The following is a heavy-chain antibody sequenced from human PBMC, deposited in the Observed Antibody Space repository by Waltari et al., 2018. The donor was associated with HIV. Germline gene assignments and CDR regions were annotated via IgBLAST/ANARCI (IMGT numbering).Heavy chain of an antibody. Sequence: VQCGGSGGGLVQPGVSLRLSREALGVSLSRDYMSWGRQAPGKGLGWVSIMYSGGTTHYADSVSGRVTISRNNPKHTRFLQMNSLRAEDTSIYYCVRDPLWRGGNRGLTPHWGQGTLVTVSA. D-gene: IGHD3-10*01. CDR2: MYSGGTT. CDR3: VRDPLWRGGNRGLTPH. CDR1: GVSLSRDY. J-gene: IGHJ4*02. V-gene: IGHV3-66*01.